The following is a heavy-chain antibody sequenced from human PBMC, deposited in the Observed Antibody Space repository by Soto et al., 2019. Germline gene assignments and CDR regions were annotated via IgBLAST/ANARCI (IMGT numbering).Heavy chain of an antibody. CDR3: ARVKYCSSTSCYPPNWFDP. D-gene: IGHD2-2*01. J-gene: IGHJ5*02. CDR2: ISSSSSYT. V-gene: IGHV3-11*06. CDR1: GFTFSDYY. Sequence: QVQLVESGGGLVKPGGSLRLSCAASGFTFSDYYMSWIRQAPGKGLEWVSYISSSSSYTNYADSVKGRFTISRDNAKNSLYLQMNSLRAEDTAVYYCARVKYCSSTSCYPPNWFDPWGQGTLLTVSS.